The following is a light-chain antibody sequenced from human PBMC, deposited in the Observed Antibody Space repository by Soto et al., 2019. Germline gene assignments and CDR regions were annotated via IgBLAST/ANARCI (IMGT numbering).Light chain of an antibody. CDR1: QGISRW. J-gene: IGKJ4*01. Sequence: DSQMTQSPSSVSASVGDTVTITCRASQGISRWLAWYQQRLGKXXKXXIYDASSLQSGVPSRFSGSGAGTDLTITISSLQPEDCATYYCQQANSFPLTFGGGIKVDIK. CDR3: QQANSFPLT. CDR2: DAS. V-gene: IGKV1D-12*01.